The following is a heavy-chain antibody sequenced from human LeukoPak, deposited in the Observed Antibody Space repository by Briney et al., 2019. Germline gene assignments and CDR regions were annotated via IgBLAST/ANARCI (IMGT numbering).Heavy chain of an antibody. CDR2: IYSGGIT. CDR3: WLEKVVAAYFDS. Sequence: PSETLSLTCTVSGGSISSYYCSWIRQPPGKGLEWIGYIYSGGITYYNPSLKSRVTIPEATSKNQFPLKMTSMTAADTAIYYCWLEKVVAAYFDSWGQGTLVTVSS. D-gene: IGHD2-15*01. J-gene: IGHJ4*02. CDR1: GGSISSYY. V-gene: IGHV4-59*04.